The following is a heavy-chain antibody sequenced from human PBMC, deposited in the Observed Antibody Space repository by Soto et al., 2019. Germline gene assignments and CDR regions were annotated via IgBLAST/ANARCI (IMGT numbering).Heavy chain of an antibody. V-gene: IGHV3-23*01. CDR2: ISGSGDFT. CDR3: ARGPTIFGVGVDAFDI. J-gene: IGHJ3*02. Sequence: EVQVLESGGGLVQPGGSLRLSCAASGFTLSSYALSWVRQAPGKGLEWVSGISGSGDFTFDADSVRGRFTISRDNSMNTLYLQMNSLRVEDTAVYYCARGPTIFGVGVDAFDIWGQGTMATVSS. CDR1: GFTLSSYA. D-gene: IGHD3-3*01.